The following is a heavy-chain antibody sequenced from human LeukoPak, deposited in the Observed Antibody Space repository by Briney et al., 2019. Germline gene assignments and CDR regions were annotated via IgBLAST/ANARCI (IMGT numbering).Heavy chain of an antibody. CDR1: GYTFTGYY. CDR3: ARGVQNYDILTGYYPYYFDY. V-gene: IGHV1-2*02. Sequence: GASVKVSCKASGYTFTGYYMHWVRQAPGQGLEWMGWINPNSGGTNYAQKFQGRVTMTRDTSISTAYMELSRLRSDDTAVYYCARGVQNYDILTGYYPYYFDYWAREPWSPSPQ. J-gene: IGHJ4*02. D-gene: IGHD3-9*01. CDR2: INPNSGGT.